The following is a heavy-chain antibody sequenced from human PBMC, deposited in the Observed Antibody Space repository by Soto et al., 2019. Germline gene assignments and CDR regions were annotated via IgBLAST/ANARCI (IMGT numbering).Heavy chain of an antibody. CDR2: IYYSGST. D-gene: IGHD3-10*01. CDR3: AGEYYFYMDV. V-gene: IGHV4-39*01. J-gene: IGHJ6*03. CDR1: GGSISSGSYS. Sequence: SETLSLTCTVSGGSISSGSYSWGWIRQPPGKGLEWIGTIYYSGSTDYNPSLKSRVTMSVDTSKKQFSLKLSSVTAADTAVYYCAGEYYFYMDVWGKGTTVTVS.